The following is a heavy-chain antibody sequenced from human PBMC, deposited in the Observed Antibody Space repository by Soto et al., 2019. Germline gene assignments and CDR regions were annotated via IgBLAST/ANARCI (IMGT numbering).Heavy chain of an antibody. CDR3: ARAVGPFDY. J-gene: IGHJ4*02. D-gene: IGHD1-26*01. V-gene: IGHV3-33*01. CDR2: IWYDGSNK. Sequence: QVQLVESGGGVVQPGRSLRLSCAASGFIFGTYGMHWVRQTPGKGPEWVAVIWYDGSNKYYADSVRGRFTISRDNSKNMLYLQMNSLRVEDTAIYYCARAVGPFDYWGQGTLVTVSS. CDR1: GFIFGTYG.